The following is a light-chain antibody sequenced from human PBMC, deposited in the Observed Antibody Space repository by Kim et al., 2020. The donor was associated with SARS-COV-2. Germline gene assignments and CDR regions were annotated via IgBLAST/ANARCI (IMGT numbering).Light chain of an antibody. CDR1: SSNIGRNT. Sequence: GQRGTVSCSGGSSNIGRNTVTWYQQVPRAAPKLLVYNENQRPSGVPDRVSASKSGTSASLAIGGLQPEDEAQYYCASWDDSLKGWVFGVGTQLTVL. CDR3: ASWDDSLKGWV. J-gene: IGLJ3*02. V-gene: IGLV1-44*01. CDR2: NEN.